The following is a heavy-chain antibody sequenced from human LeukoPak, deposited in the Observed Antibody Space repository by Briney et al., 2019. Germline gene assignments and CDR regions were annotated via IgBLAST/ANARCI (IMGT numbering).Heavy chain of an antibody. CDR3: AELGITMIGGV. Sequence: GGSLRLSCAASGFTFSSYEMNWVRQAPPKGLEWVSYISSSGSTIYYDDSVKGRFTISRDNAKNSLYLQMNSLRAEDTAVYYCAELGITMIGGVWGKGTTVTISS. D-gene: IGHD3-10*02. J-gene: IGHJ6*04. V-gene: IGHV3-48*03. CDR1: GFTFSSYE. CDR2: ISSSGSTI.